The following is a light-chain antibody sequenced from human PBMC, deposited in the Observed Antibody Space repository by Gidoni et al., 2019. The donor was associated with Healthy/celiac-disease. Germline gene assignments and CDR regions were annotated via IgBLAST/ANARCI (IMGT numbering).Light chain of an antibody. V-gene: IGKV4-1*01. CDR1: QSVLYSSNNKNY. J-gene: IGKJ1*01. CDR2: WAS. Sequence: DIVMTQSPDSLAVSLGARATINCKSSQSVLYSSNNKNYLAWYHQKPGKPPKLLIYWASTRESGVPDRFSGSGSGTDFTLTISSLQAEDVAVYYCQQYYSTPWTFGQGTKVEIK. CDR3: QQYYSTPWT.